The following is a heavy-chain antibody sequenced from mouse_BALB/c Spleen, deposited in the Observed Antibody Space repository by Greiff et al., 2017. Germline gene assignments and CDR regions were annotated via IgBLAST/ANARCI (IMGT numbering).Heavy chain of an antibody. V-gene: IGHV5-6-4*01. J-gene: IGHJ1*01. D-gene: IGHD1-2*01. Sequence: DVMLVESGGGLVKPGGSLKLSCAASGFTFSSYTMSWVRQTPEKRLEWVATISSGGSYTYYPDSVKGRFTISRDNAKNTLYLQMSSLKSEDTAMYYCTSFTTAWYFDVWGAGTTVTVSS. CDR1: GFTFSSYT. CDR3: TSFTTAWYFDV. CDR2: ISSGGSYT.